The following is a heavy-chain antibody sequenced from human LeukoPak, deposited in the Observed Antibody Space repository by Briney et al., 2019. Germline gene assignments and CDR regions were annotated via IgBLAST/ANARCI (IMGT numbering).Heavy chain of an antibody. CDR3: ARDGGLDALDY. V-gene: IGHV1-46*01. J-gene: IGHJ4*02. D-gene: IGHD3-16*01. CDR2: INPSGGST. CDR1: GYTFTSYY. Sequence: ASVKVSCKASGYTFTSYYMHWVRQAPGQGLEWMGIINPSGGSTSYAQKFQGRVTMTRDMSTSTVYMELSSLRSEDTAVYYCARDGGLDALDYWGQGTLVTVSS.